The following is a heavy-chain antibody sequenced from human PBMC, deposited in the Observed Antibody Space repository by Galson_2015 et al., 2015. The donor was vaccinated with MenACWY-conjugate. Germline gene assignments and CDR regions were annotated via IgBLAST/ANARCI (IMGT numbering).Heavy chain of an antibody. D-gene: IGHD2-21*01. Sequence: SLRLSCAASGFTLSHYWMSWVRQAPGTGLEWVATIREDGSATFHVDSVKDRFTISRDNAQNSLYLPMNSLRAEDTAVYYCARPVRNRLTIAVPYYFDHWAREPWSPSPQ. V-gene: IGHV3-7*03. CDR3: ARPVRNRLTIAVPYYFDH. J-gene: IGHJ4*02. CDR1: GFTLSHYW. CDR2: IREDGSAT.